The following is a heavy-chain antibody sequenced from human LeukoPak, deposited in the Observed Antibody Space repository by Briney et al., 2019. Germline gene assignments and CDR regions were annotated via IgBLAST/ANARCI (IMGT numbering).Heavy chain of an antibody. Sequence: GGSLRLSCAASGFTFSSYWMHWVRQAPGKGLVWVSRINSDGSSTSYADSVKGRFTISRDNAKHTLYLQMNSLRAEDTAVYYCARPSIAAAGTDFDYWGQGTLVTVSS. CDR2: INSDGSST. V-gene: IGHV3-74*01. CDR1: GFTFSSYW. J-gene: IGHJ4*02. D-gene: IGHD6-13*01. CDR3: ARPSIAAAGTDFDY.